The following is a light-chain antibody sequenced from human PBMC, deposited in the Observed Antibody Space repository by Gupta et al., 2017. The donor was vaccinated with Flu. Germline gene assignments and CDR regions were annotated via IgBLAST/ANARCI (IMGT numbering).Light chain of an antibody. V-gene: IGKV6-21*01. CDR1: QTIGTS. CDR3: QQSCSLPPT. CDR2: CTY. J-gene: IGKJ1*01. Sequence: PAFQSATTEERVTITCRASQTIGTSLNWYQQKPEQAPKLLITCTYHLHYGVPSRFRGGGSGTDFTLTISSLETEDAATYYCQQSCSLPPTFGQGTKVEI.